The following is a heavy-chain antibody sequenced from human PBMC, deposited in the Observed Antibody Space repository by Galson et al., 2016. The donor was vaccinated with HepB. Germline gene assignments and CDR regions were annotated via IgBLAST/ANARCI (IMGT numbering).Heavy chain of an antibody. CDR1: GFTFSTYR. V-gene: IGHV3-74*03. D-gene: IGHD7-27*01. CDR2: ISSDGSST. J-gene: IGHJ4*02. Sequence: SLRLSCAASGFTFSTYRVHWVRQAPGKGLVWVSRISSDGSSTTYADSVKGRFTISRDNAKNTLYLQMNNLRAEDTAVYYCARVRTGFYFDYWGQGTLVTVSS. CDR3: ARVRTGFYFDY.